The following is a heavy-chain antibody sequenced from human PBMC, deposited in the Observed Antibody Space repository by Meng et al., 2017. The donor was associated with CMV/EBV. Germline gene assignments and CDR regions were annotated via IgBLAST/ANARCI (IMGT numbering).Heavy chain of an antibody. D-gene: IGHD3-3*01. J-gene: IGHJ2*01. CDR2: ISYDGSNK. CDR1: GFTISRYA. CDR3: ARDRDFGVVIGANWYFDL. Sequence: GESLKISCAASGFTISRYAMHWVRQAPGKGLEWVAVISYDGSNKVYADSVKGRFTISRDNSKKTLYLQMSSLRSEDTAVYYCARDRDFGVVIGANWYFDLWGRGTLVTVSS. V-gene: IGHV3-30-3*01.